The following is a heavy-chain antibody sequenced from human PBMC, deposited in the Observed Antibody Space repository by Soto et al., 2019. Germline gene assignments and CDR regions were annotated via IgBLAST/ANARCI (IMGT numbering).Heavy chain of an antibody. CDR3: ARHNYDFWSGYYTGWFDP. CDR2: IYYSGST. D-gene: IGHD3-3*01. J-gene: IGHJ5*02. Sequence: ASETLSLTCTVSGGSISSYYWSWIRQPPGKGLEWIGYIYYSGSTNYNPSLKSRVTISVDTSKNQFSLKLSSVTAADTAVYYCARHNYDFWSGYYTGWFDPWGQGTLVTVSS. CDR1: GGSISSYY. V-gene: IGHV4-59*08.